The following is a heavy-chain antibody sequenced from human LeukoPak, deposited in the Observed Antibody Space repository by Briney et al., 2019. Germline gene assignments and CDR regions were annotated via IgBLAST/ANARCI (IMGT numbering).Heavy chain of an antibody. J-gene: IGHJ4*02. CDR3: ARERLSGEFAY. CDR2: INPNSGAT. D-gene: IGHD5-12*01. CDR1: GYTFTSYD. V-gene: IGHV1-2*06. Sequence: ASVKVSCKASGYTFTSYDINWVRQATGQGLEWMGRINPNSGATNYVQTFQDRVTMTRDTSISTAYMELSRLTSDDTAVYYCARERLSGEFAYWGQGTLVTVSS.